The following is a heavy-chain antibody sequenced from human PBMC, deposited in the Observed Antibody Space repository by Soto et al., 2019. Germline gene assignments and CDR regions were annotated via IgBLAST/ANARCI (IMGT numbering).Heavy chain of an antibody. J-gene: IGHJ6*02. CDR2: ISYDGSNT. CDR1: GFTFSNYG. V-gene: IGHV3-30*18. Sequence: GGSLRLSCAASGFTFSNYGMHWVRQAPGKGLEWVVLISYDGSNTYYADSVKGRFTISRDNSKNTLYLQMNSLRAEDTALYYCAKGEYCSGGSCYYNYNMDVWGQGTTVTSP. D-gene: IGHD2-15*01. CDR3: AKGEYCSGGSCYYNYNMDV.